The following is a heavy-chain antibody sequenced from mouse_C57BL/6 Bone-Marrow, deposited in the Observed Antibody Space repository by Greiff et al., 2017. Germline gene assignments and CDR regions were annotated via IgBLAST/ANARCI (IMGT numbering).Heavy chain of an antibody. CDR3: TFYSKWTWFAY. Sequence: EVQLQQSGAELVRPGASVKLSCTASGFNIKDDYMHWVKQRPEQGLEWIGWLDPENGDTEYASKFQGKATITADTSSNTAYLQLSSLTSEYTAVYYCTFYSKWTWFAYWGQGTLVTVSA. D-gene: IGHD2-5*01. V-gene: IGHV14-4*01. CDR2: LDPENGDT. J-gene: IGHJ3*01. CDR1: GFNIKDDY.